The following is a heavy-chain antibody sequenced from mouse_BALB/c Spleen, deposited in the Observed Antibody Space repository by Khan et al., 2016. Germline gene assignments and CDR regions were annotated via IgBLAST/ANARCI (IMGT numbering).Heavy chain of an antibody. J-gene: IGHJ1*01. Sequence: EVQLLETGGGLVQPGGSRGLSCEGSGFTFSGFWMCWVRQTPVKTLEWIGGINSDGSAINYAPSIKDRFTIFRDNDKSTLYLQMSNVRSEDTATYFCMSYGNYWYFDVWGAGTTVTVSS. CDR1: GFTFSGFW. D-gene: IGHD2-1*01. CDR3: MSYGNYWYFDV. V-gene: IGHV11-2*02. CDR2: INSDGSAI.